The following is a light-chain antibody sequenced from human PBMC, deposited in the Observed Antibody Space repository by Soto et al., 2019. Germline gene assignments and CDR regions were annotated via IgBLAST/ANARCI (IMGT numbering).Light chain of an antibody. Sequence: DNQMTQSPSSLSAYVGDRITITCRASQAIRNDLGWYQQKPGKAPKRLIYAASSLDSEVPLRFSGSGSGTEFALTISSLQPEDFATYYCLQHNTYPWTFGQGTKVDI. V-gene: IGKV1-17*01. CDR3: LQHNTYPWT. CDR1: QAIRND. J-gene: IGKJ1*01. CDR2: AAS.